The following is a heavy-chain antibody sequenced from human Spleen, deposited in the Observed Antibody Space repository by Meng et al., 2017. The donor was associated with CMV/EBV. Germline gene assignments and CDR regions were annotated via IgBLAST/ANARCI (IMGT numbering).Heavy chain of an antibody. Sequence: GESLKISCAASGFTFSSYGMHWVRQAPGKGLAYVSTISTNGGSTYYADSVKGRFTISRDNSKNTLYLQMNSLRAEDTAVYYCAKDLDRWEEAYSSTRKNYWGQGTLVTVSS. D-gene: IGHD6-13*01. V-gene: IGHV3-64*04. CDR2: ISTNGGST. J-gene: IGHJ4*02. CDR1: GFTFSSYG. CDR3: AKDLDRWEEAYSSTRKNY.